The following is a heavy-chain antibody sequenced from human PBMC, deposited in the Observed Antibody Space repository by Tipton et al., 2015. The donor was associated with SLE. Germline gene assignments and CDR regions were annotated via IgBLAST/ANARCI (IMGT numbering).Heavy chain of an antibody. D-gene: IGHD3-22*01. J-gene: IGHJ4*02. Sequence: PGLVKPSGTLSLTCAVFGGPINSHNGWTWVRQPPGKGLEWIGNINYSGYTSYNPSLKSRVSISLDTSKNQFSLKLSSVTAADTAVYYCARDAPEDPISESSGVPGDYWGQGTLVTVSS. CDR1: GGPINSHNG. CDR2: INYSGYT. CDR3: ARDAPEDPISESSGVPGDY. V-gene: IGHV4-4*02.